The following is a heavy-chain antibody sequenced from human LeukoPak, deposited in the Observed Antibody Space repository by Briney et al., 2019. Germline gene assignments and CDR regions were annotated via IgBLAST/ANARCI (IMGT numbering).Heavy chain of an antibody. J-gene: IGHJ5*02. Sequence: PSETLSLTCTVSGGSISSYYWSWIRQPPGKGLEWIGYIYYSGSTNYDPSLKSRVTISVDTSKNQFSLKLSSVTAADTAVYYCARSYARMGRGVITPEGWFDPWGQGTLVTVSS. CDR2: IYYSGST. CDR3: ARSYARMGRGVITPEGWFDP. CDR1: GGSISSYY. D-gene: IGHD3-10*01. V-gene: IGHV4-59*01.